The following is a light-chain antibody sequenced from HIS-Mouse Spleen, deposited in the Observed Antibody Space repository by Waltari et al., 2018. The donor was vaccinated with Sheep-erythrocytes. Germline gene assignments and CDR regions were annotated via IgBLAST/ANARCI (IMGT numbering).Light chain of an antibody. J-gene: IGLJ1*01. CDR2: EVS. V-gene: IGLV2-8*01. CDR1: SSDVGGYNY. CDR3: SSYAGSNNYV. Sequence: QSALTQPPSASGSPGQSVTISCTGTSSDVGGYNYVSWYQQHPGKAPKLMIYEVSKRHSGVPNLFSGSKSGNTASLTVSGLQAEDEADYYCSSYAGSNNYVFGTGTKVTVL.